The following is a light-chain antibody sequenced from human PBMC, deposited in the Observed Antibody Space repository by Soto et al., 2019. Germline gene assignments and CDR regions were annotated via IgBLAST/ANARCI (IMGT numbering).Light chain of an antibody. Sequence: EIVLTQSPGTLSLSPEERATLSCRASQSVSSSYLAWYQQQPGQAPRLLIYGASSRATGIPDRFSGSGSGTDFTLTISRLEPEDFALYYCQQYGSSHWTFGQGTKVDTK. CDR3: QQYGSSHWT. CDR1: QSVSSSY. CDR2: GAS. V-gene: IGKV3-20*01. J-gene: IGKJ1*01.